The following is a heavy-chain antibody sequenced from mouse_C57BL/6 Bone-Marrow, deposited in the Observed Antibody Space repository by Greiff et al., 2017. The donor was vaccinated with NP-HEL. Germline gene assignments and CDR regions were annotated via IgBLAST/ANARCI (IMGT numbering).Heavy chain of an antibody. CDR3: AREGFTMMTGGFAY. J-gene: IGHJ3*01. CDR2: IYPGSGST. V-gene: IGHV1-55*01. CDR1: GYTFTSYW. D-gene: IGHD2-4*01. Sequence: QVQLQQPGAELVKPGASVKMSCKASGYTFTSYWITWVKQRPGQGLEWIGDIYPGSGSTNYNEKFKSKATLTVDTSSSTAYMQLSSLTSEDSAVYCCAREGFTMMTGGFAYGGQGTLVTVS.